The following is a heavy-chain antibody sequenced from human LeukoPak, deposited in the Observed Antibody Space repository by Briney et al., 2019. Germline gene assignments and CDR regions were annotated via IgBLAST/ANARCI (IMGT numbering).Heavy chain of an antibody. CDR2: IDSSTTRI. D-gene: IGHD2/OR15-2a*01. V-gene: IGHV3-21*03. CDR1: GFTFRSFS. J-gene: IGHJ4*02. CDR3: VRGGTYCDSTCKGADY. Sequence: GGSLRLSCAASGFTFRSFSMNWVRQAPGKGLEWVSAIDSSTTRIHYANSVRGRFTISRDNAKNSLDLQMNSLRAEDTAVYYCVRGGTYCDSTCKGADYWGQGTLVAVSS.